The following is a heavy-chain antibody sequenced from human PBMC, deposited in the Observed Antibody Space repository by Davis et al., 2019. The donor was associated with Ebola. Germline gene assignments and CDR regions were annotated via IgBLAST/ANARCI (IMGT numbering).Heavy chain of an antibody. V-gene: IGHV1-2*04. J-gene: IGHJ6*02. Sequence: ASVKVSCKASGYTFTGYYMHWVRQAPGQGLEWMGWINPNSGGTNYAQKFQGWVTMTRDTSISTAYMELSRLRSDDTAVYYCARLAGGLYYYGMDVWGQGTTVTVSS. D-gene: IGHD6-19*01. CDR1: GYTFTGYY. CDR2: INPNSGGT. CDR3: ARLAGGLYYYGMDV.